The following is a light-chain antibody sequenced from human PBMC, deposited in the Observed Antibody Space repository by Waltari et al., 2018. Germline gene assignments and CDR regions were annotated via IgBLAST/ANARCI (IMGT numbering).Light chain of an antibody. Sequence: QNVVTQEPSLSVCTGGKVTITCALSSGSVSSTSYPTWYQQTPGQPPRTLVYKGISRSSGVPARFSGYILGNTAALTSTVAQADCESDYYCSMYMGSGVLVFGGWTKLTVL. V-gene: IGLV8-61*01. J-gene: IGLJ3*02. CDR3: SMYMGSGVLV. CDR1: SGSVSSTSY. CDR2: KGI.